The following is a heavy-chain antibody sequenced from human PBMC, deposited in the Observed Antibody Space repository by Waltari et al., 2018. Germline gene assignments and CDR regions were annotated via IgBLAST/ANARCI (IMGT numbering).Heavy chain of an antibody. J-gene: IGHJ6*02. D-gene: IGHD6-13*01. CDR3: AGGYSSYYGMDV. CDR2: ISSLSSYI. CDR1: GFTCNTYT. Sequence: EVQLVESGGGLVKVGGSLRLSGAACGFTCNTYTMNWVRQAPGKGLGWVSYISSLSSYISYADSVKGRFTISRDNAKGSLYLQLNSLRAEDTAVYYCAGGYSSYYGMDVWGQGTTVTVSS. V-gene: IGHV3-21*02.